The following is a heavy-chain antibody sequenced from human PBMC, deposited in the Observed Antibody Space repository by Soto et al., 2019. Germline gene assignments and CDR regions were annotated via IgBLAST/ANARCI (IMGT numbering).Heavy chain of an antibody. Sequence: DVQLVESGGGLVQPGGSLRLSCAASGFTFSASDMHWVRQAPGKGLEWVAAIGTLHDTFYPDSVRGRFTISRGNAEGLLYLQEESLRAGGTAVYYCTRQASYWHGGGGWLDPWGQGALVIVSS. CDR2: IGTLHDT. V-gene: IGHV3-13*01. CDR1: GFTFSASD. J-gene: IGHJ5*02. D-gene: IGHD2-8*02. CDR3: TRQASYWHGGGGWLDP.